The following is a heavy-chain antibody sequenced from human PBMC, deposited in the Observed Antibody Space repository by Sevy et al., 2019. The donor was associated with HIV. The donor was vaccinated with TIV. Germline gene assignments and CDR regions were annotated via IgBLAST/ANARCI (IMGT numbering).Heavy chain of an antibody. Sequence: SEILSLTCTVSGASIRSSGYYWGWIRQPPGKGLEWIASINYSGITFHNPSLKSRVTIAADTSKNQFSLRLSSVTAAYSSIYFCVGPKLTHMNDWHYLDYWGQGTVVTVSS. CDR2: INYSGIT. D-gene: IGHD1-1*01. CDR1: GASIRSSGYY. J-gene: IGHJ4*02. V-gene: IGHV4-39*01. CDR3: VGPKLTHMNDWHYLDY.